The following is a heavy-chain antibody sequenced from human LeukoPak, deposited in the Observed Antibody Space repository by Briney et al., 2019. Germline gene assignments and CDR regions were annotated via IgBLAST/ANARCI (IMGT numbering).Heavy chain of an antibody. D-gene: IGHD3-10*01. J-gene: IGHJ4*02. Sequence: GGSLRPSCVVSGFTVSSNYMSWVRQAPGKGLEWVSVMYSAGFTYYADSVKGRFTISRDNSKNSLYLQMNSLRAEDTAVYYCARDWSGELSFDYWGQGTLVTVSS. V-gene: IGHV3-53*01. CDR3: ARDWSGELSFDY. CDR2: MYSAGFT. CDR1: GFTVSSNY.